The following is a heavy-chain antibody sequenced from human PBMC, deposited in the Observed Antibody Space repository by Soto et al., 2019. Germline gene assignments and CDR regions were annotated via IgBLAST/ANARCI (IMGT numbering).Heavy chain of an antibody. CDR1: GGSFSGYY. CDR2: INHSGST. Sequence: QVQLQQWGAGLLKPSETLSLTCAVYGGSFSGYYWSWIRQPPGKGLEWIGEINHSGSTNYKPSLKSRVTRSVDTSKNQFSLKLGSVTAADTAVYYCARYHSGSYNYWGQGTLVTAAS. CDR3: ARYHSGSYNY. V-gene: IGHV4-34*01. D-gene: IGHD1-26*01. J-gene: IGHJ4*02.